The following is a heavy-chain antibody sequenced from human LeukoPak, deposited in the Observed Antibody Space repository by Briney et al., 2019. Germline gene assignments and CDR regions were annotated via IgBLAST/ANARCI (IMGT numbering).Heavy chain of an antibody. CDR3: ASWGYYYGSGSYYQDEIDY. CDR2: IYYSGST. CDR1: GGSISSSSYY. Sequence: SETLSLTCTVSGGSISSSSYYWGWIRQPPGKGLEWIGSIYYSGSTYYNPSLKSRVTISVDTSKNQFSLKLSSVTAADTAVYYCASWGYYYGSGSYYQDEIDYWGQGTLVTVSS. V-gene: IGHV4-39*01. D-gene: IGHD3-10*01. J-gene: IGHJ4*02.